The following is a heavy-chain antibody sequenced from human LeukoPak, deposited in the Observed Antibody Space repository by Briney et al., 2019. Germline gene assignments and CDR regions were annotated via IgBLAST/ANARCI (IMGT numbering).Heavy chain of an antibody. CDR2: ISSSGSTI. V-gene: IGHV3-11*04. CDR3: AREAYYDSKTNDAFDI. Sequence: GGSLRLSCAASGFTFSDYYMSWIRQAPGKGLEWVSYISSSGSTIYYADSVKGRFTISRDNAKNSLYLQMNSLRAEDTAVYYCAREAYYDSKTNDAFDIWGQGTMVTVSS. CDR1: GFTFSDYY. D-gene: IGHD3-22*01. J-gene: IGHJ3*02.